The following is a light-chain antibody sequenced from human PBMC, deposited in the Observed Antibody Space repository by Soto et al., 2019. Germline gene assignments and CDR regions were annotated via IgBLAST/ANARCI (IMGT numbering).Light chain of an antibody. V-gene: IGKV3-20*01. CDR3: QHYGRSAYT. CDR1: QSVSSNY. Sequence: EIVLTQSPGTLSLSPGERATLSCRASQSVSSNYLAWYQQKPGQAPRLLIYGASSRATGIPDRFSGSGSGTDFTLTISRMEPEDFAVYYCQHYGRSAYTFGQGTTRAIK. CDR2: GAS. J-gene: IGKJ2*01.